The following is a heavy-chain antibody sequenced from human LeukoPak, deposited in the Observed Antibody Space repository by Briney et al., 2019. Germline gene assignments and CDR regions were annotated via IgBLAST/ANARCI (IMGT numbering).Heavy chain of an antibody. V-gene: IGHV4-39*07. J-gene: IGHJ4*02. CDR2: IHYSGST. D-gene: IGHD5-18*01. Sequence: SETLSLTCTVSGGSISSSSYYWGWIRQPPGKGLEWIGRIHYSGSTNYKPSLKSRATISVDTSRNQFSLKLSSVTAADTAVYYCARVPPVDSTRIDYWGQGTLVTVSS. CDR1: GGSISSSSYY. CDR3: ARVPPVDSTRIDY.